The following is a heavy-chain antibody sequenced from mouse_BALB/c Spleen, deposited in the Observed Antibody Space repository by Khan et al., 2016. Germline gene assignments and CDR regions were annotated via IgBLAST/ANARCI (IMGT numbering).Heavy chain of an antibody. J-gene: IGHJ2*01. D-gene: IGHD1-2*01. CDR1: GYTFTNYG. CDR3: ARSDDYGNDY. V-gene: IGHV9-1*02. CDR2: INTYTEEP. Sequence: QIQLVQHGPELKKPGETVKISCKASGYTFTNYGMNWVKRAPGKVLKWMGWINTYTEEPTYADDFKGRFAISLETSASTAYLQINNLKNEDIATYFCARSDDYGNDYWGQGTTLTVSS.